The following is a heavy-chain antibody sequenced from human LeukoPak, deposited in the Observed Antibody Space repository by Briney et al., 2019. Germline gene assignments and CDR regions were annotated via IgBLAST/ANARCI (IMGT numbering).Heavy chain of an antibody. Sequence: GGSLKISCAASGFTFSNNVMTWVRQAPGKGLEWVSSVGDSGDMTYYADSVKGRFTISRDNGKNTLYLQMYGLRAEDTAVYYCAKGGTFFEYWGQGTLVTVS. CDR3: AKGGTFFEY. V-gene: IGHV3-23*01. CDR1: GFTFSNNV. J-gene: IGHJ4*02. CDR2: VGDSGDMT.